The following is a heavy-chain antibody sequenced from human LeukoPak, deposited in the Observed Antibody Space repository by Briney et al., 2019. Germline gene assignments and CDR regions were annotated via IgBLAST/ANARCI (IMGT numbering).Heavy chain of an antibody. J-gene: IGHJ4*02. CDR3: ARDYYGTPPLDY. D-gene: IGHD3-10*01. V-gene: IGHV1-18*01. Sequence: ASVTVSCKASGYTFTSYGISWVRQAPGQGLEGMRWISADNGDTNYAQKLQGRVTMTTDTSTSTAYMGLRSLRSDDTAVYYCARDYYGTPPLDYWGQGTLVTVSS. CDR1: GYTFTSYG. CDR2: ISADNGDT.